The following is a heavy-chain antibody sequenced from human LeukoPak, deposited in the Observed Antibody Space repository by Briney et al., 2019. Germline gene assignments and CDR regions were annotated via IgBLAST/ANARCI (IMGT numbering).Heavy chain of an antibody. CDR3: AGDWRYGDNNWFDP. V-gene: IGHV4-38-2*02. CDR2: IYHSGST. Sequence: PSETLSLTCTVSGYSISSGYYWAWIRQPPGKGLQWIGNIYHSGSTYYNPSLKSRVSTSVDTSKNQFSLRLTSVTAADTAVYYCAGDWRYGDNNWFDPWGQGTLVTVSS. J-gene: IGHJ5*02. CDR1: GYSISSGYY. D-gene: IGHD4-17*01.